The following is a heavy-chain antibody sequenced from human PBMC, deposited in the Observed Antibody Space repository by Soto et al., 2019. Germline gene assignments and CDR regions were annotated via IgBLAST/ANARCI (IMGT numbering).Heavy chain of an antibody. Sequence: QSTFKESGPTLVKPTQTLTLTCTFSGFSLSTSGWGVGWIRQPPGKALEWLALIYWDDDKRYSTSLKSRLTITKDTSKNQVVLAMTNMDPVDTATYYCGHSSSRNGNKRSFDIWGQGSMVTVSS. CDR1: GFSLSTSGWG. CDR2: IYWDDDK. CDR3: GHSSSRNGNKRSFDI. V-gene: IGHV2-5*02. D-gene: IGHD1-1*01. J-gene: IGHJ3*02.